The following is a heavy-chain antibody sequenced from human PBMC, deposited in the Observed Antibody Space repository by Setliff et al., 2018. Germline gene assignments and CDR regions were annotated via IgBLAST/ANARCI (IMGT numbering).Heavy chain of an antibody. CDR1: GGSFSGYY. CDR2: INHSGST. V-gene: IGHV4-34*01. Sequence: NPSETLSLTCAVYGGSFSGYYWSWIRQPPGKGLEWIGEINHSGSTNYNPSLKSRVTISVDTSKNQFSLKLSSVTAADTAVYCCARGSSGRILTGPRYYFDYWGQGTLVTVSS. D-gene: IGHD3-9*01. CDR3: ARGSSGRILTGPRYYFDY. J-gene: IGHJ4*02.